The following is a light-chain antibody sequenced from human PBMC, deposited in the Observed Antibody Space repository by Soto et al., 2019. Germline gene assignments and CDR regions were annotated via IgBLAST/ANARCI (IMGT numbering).Light chain of an antibody. J-gene: IGKJ5*01. CDR2: GAS. V-gene: IGKV3-15*01. CDR1: QSVSASQ. Sequence: ERSTRSCRTSQSVSASQLAWYQQKPGQAPRLLIYGASTRASDIPARFSGSGSETDFTLTISSLQSEDSAVYYCQQYHNWPPITFGQGTRLEI. CDR3: QQYHNWPPIT.